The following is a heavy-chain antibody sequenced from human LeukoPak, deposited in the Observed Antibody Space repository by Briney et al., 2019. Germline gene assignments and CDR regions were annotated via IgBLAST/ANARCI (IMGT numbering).Heavy chain of an antibody. CDR1: GVSISSSNSY. CDR3: ARLEFSGIVGATSIDY. D-gene: IGHD1-26*01. CDR2: IYYSGST. V-gene: IGHV4-39*07. Sequence: PSETLSLTCTVSGVSISSSNSYWGWIRQPPGKGLEWIGSIYYSGSTYYNPSLKSRVTISVDTSKNQFSLKLSSVTAADTAVYYCARLEFSGIVGATSIDYWGQGTLVTVSS. J-gene: IGHJ4*02.